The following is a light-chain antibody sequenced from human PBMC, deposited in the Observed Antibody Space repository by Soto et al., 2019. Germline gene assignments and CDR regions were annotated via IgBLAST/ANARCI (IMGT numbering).Light chain of an antibody. CDR2: EVS. Sequence: LTQPPSASGSPGQSVAISCTGTSSDVGGYNYVSWYQQHPGKAPKLMIYEVSKRPSGVPDRFSGSKSGNTASLTVSGLQAEDEADYYCSSYAGSNNYVFGTGTKV. V-gene: IGLV2-8*01. CDR1: SSDVGGYNY. J-gene: IGLJ1*01. CDR3: SSYAGSNNYV.